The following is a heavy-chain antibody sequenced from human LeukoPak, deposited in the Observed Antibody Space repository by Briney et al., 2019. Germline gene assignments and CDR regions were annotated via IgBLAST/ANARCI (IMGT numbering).Heavy chain of an antibody. CDR3: ARRGNWGFFDY. CDR1: GGSISSNY. CDR2: INTSGST. J-gene: IGHJ4*02. D-gene: IGHD7-27*01. V-gene: IGHV4-4*09. Sequence: SETLSLTCTVSGGSISSNYWSWIRQPPGKGLEWIGYINTSGSTNYSPSLKSRVSISLDTSRNQFSLKLTSVTAADTAVYYCARRGNWGFFDYWGQGILVSVSS.